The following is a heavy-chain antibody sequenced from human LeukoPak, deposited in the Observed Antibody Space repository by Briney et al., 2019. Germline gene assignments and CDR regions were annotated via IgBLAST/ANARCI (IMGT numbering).Heavy chain of an antibody. CDR2: ITSNGGTT. CDR3: ARGIRWASDY. D-gene: IGHD4-23*01. CDR1: GFTFSRYG. Sequence: GGSLRLSCAASGFTFSRYGMVWVRQAPGQGLEYVSCITSNGGTTYYGNSVKGRFTISRDNSKDTLYLQMGSLRTEDMAVYYCARGIRWASDYWGQGTLVTVAS. J-gene: IGHJ4*02. V-gene: IGHV3-64*01.